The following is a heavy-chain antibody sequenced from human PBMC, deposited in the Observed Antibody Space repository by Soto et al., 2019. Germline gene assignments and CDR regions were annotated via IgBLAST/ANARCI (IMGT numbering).Heavy chain of an antibody. CDR2: IIPIFGTA. J-gene: IGHJ4*02. CDR1: GGTISSYA. CDR3: ARDGYSGYDPRVNFDY. V-gene: IGHV1-69*13. D-gene: IGHD5-12*01. Sequence: ASVKVSCQTSGGTISSYAISWVRQAPGQGLEWMGGIIPIFGTANYAQKFQGRVTITADESTSTAYMELSSLRSEDTAVYYCARDGYSGYDPRVNFDYWGQGTLVTVSS.